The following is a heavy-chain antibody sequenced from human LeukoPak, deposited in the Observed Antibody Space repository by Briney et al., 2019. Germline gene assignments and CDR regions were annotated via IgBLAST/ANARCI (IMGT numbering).Heavy chain of an antibody. V-gene: IGHV3-7*01. Sequence: GGSLRLSCAASGFTSGFTFRNYWMSWVRQAPGKGLEWVANIKEDGSAEFYVDSVKGLFTISRDNAKNSLYLQMNSLRAEDTAVYYCANSRDAPMETGGQGTLVTV. D-gene: IGHD5-18*01. J-gene: IGHJ4*02. CDR2: IKEDGSAE. CDR1: GFTFRNYW. CDR3: ANSRDAPMET.